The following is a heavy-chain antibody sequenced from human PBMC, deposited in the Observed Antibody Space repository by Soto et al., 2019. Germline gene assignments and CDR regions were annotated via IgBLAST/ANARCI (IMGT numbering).Heavy chain of an antibody. CDR2: IYYSGST. D-gene: IGHD3-22*01. Sequence: SETLSLTCTVSVGSISSGGYYWSWIRQHPGKGLEWIGYIYYSGSTYYNPSLKSRVTISVDTSKNQFSLKLSSVTAADTAVYYCARDYYDSSGYYWDYWGQGTLVTVSS. CDR1: VGSISSGGYY. J-gene: IGHJ4*02. V-gene: IGHV4-31*03. CDR3: ARDYYDSSGYYWDY.